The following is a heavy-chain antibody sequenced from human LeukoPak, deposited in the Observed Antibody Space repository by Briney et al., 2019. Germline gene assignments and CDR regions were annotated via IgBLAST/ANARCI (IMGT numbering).Heavy chain of an antibody. CDR1: GYTFTSYD. CDR2: MNPNSGNT. V-gene: IGHV1-8*01. CDR3: ARVLWFGESRSGPDDY. J-gene: IGHJ4*02. D-gene: IGHD3-10*01. Sequence: GASVKVSCKASGYTFTSYDINWVRQATGQGLEWMGWMNPNSGNTGYAQKFQGRVTMTRNTSISTAYMELSGLRSEDTAVYYCARVLWFGESRSGPDDYWGQGTLVTVSS.